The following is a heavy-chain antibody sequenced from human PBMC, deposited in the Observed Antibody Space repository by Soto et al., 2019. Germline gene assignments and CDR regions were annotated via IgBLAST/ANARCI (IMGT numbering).Heavy chain of an antibody. J-gene: IGHJ4*02. CDR1: GFIVSSNY. D-gene: IGHD3-22*01. CDR3: ARARYDSSGYYFDY. CDR2: IYSDGST. Sequence: GGSLRLPCAAPGFIVSSNYMSWVRPVPGKGLEWVSVIYSDGSTHYTDSVKDRFIISRDISKNTLYLQMNSLRAEDTAVYYCARARYDSSGYYFDYWGQGALVTVSS. V-gene: IGHV3-53*01.